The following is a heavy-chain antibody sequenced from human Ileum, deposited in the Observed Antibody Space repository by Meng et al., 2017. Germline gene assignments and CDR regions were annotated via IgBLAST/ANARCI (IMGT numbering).Heavy chain of an antibody. CDR1: GFTFSIYA. CDR2: ISGSGGST. J-gene: IGHJ4*02. CDR3: AKDTYYYDSSGYPTFDY. D-gene: IGHD3-22*01. Sequence: EVQLLESGGGLVQPGGSLRLSCAASGFTFSIYAMSWFRQAPGKGLEWVSAISGSGGSTYYADSVKSRFTISRDNSKNTLYLQMNSLRAEDTAVYYCAKDTYYYDSSGYPTFDYWGQGTLVTVSS. V-gene: IGHV3-23*01.